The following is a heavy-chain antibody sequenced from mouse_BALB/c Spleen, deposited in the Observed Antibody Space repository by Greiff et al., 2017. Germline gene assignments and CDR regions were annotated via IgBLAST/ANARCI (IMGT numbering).Heavy chain of an antibody. CDR2: ISSGGGST. Sequence: EVMLVESGGGLVKPGGSLKLSCAASGFAFSSYDMSWVRQTPEKRLEWVAYISSGGGSTYYPDTVKGRFTISRDNAKNTLYLQMSSLKSEDTAMYYCARQGSKAMDYWGQGTSVTVSS. V-gene: IGHV5-12-1*01. CDR1: GFAFSSYD. CDR3: ARQGSKAMDY. J-gene: IGHJ4*01.